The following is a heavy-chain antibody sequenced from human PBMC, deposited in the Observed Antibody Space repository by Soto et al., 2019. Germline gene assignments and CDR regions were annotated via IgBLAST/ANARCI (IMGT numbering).Heavy chain of an antibody. D-gene: IGHD2-2*01. J-gene: IGHJ6*02. Sequence: SVKVSCKASGGTFSSYAISWVRQAPGQGLEWMGGIIPIFGTANYAQKFQGRVTITADESTSTAYMELSSLRSEDTAVYYCASLTSWSQEYYYGMDVWGQGTTVTVSS. CDR1: GGTFSSYA. V-gene: IGHV1-69*13. CDR2: IIPIFGTA. CDR3: ASLTSWSQEYYYGMDV.